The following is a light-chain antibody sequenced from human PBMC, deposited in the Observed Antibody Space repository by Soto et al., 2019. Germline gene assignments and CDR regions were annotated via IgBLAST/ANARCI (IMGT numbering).Light chain of an antibody. Sequence: IVLTQSPGTLSSSPGERATLSCRASQSVSSSYLAWYQQKPGQAPRLLIYGASSRATGIPDRFSGSGSGTDFTLTINRLEPEDFAVYYCQQYGSSITFGQGTRLEIK. CDR3: QQYGSSIT. J-gene: IGKJ5*01. CDR2: GAS. V-gene: IGKV3-20*01. CDR1: QSVSSSY.